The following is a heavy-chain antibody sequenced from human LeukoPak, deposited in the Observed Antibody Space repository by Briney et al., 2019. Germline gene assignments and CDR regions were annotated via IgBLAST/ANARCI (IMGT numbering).Heavy chain of an antibody. V-gene: IGHV3-48*01. CDR3: ARDHNHYYHIFANWFDP. CDR2: ISSSSSTI. D-gene: IGHD3-22*01. CDR1: GFTFGSYS. J-gene: IGHJ5*02. Sequence: GGSLRLSCEVSGFTFGSYSMNWVRQAPGKGLEWVSYISSSSSTIYYADSVKGRFTISRDNAKKSLYLQMNSLRAEDTAVYYCARDHNHYYHIFANWFDPWGQGTLVTVSS.